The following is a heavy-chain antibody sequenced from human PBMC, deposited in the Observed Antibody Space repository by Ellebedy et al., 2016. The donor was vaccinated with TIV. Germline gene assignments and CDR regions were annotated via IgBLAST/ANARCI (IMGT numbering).Heavy chain of an antibody. D-gene: IGHD2-15*01. CDR3: VRDGPGVVSFDY. V-gene: IGHV3-74*03. CDR1: GFTFSGYW. Sequence: GESLKISCAASGFTFSGYWMHWVRQAPGKGLVWVSLINNDGSMTTYACSVKGRFTISRDNAKNTLFLQMNSLRAEDTAVYYCVRDGPGVVSFDYWGQGTLVTVSS. J-gene: IGHJ4*02. CDR2: INNDGSMT.